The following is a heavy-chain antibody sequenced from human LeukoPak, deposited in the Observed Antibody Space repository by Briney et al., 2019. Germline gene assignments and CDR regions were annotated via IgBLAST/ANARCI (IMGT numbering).Heavy chain of an antibody. Sequence: GGSLRLSCAASGFTFSSYAMSWVRQAPGKGLEWVSGISGSGGTTYYADSVKGPFTISRDNSTHTLYLQMNSLRAEDTAVYYCAKSPIPGIAVTGRYFDYWGQGTLVTVSS. CDR3: AKSPIPGIAVTGRYFDY. D-gene: IGHD6-19*01. CDR1: GFTFSSYA. CDR2: ISGSGGTT. V-gene: IGHV3-23*01. J-gene: IGHJ4*02.